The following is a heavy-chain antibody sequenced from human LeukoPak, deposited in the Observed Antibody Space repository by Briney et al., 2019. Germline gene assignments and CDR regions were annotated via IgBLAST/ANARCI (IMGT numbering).Heavy chain of an antibody. CDR3: AKGGYYDSKHYFDY. V-gene: IGHV3-23*01. D-gene: IGHD3-22*01. CDR2: ISGSGGST. J-gene: IGHJ4*02. Sequence: GGSLRLSCAASGFTFSSYAMSWVRQAPGKGLEWVSAISGSGGSTYYADSVKGRFTTSRDNSKNTLYLQMNSLRAEDTAVYYCAKGGYYDSKHYFDYWGQGTLVTVSS. CDR1: GFTFSSYA.